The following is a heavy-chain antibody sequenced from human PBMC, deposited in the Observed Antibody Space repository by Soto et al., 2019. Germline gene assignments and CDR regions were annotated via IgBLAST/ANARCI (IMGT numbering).Heavy chain of an antibody. J-gene: IGHJ4*01. D-gene: IGHD3-10*01. CDR2: IKTDASEK. CDR3: ATDPRYGSGNHGHHDLDC. CDR1: GYTLRRYW. Sequence: EEQLVASGGGLVQPGGSLRLSCAASGYTLRRYWMSWVRQAPGKGLEWLATIKTDASEKKYVDSEKGRFTVFRDNAKNSVYLQMVSLSAEFTAVYYFATDPRYGSGNHGHHDLDCWGRGTLVCVS. V-gene: IGHV3-7*01.